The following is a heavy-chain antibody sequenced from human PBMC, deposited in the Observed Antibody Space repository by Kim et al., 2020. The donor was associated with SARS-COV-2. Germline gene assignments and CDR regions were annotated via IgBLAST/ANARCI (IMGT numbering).Heavy chain of an antibody. V-gene: IGHV3-66*04. CDR1: GFTVSGNY. CDR2: IYSGGST. Sequence: GGSLRLSCAASGFTVSGNYMSWVRQAPGKGLEWVSVIYSGGSTYYADSVKGRFTISRDNSKNTLYLQMNSLRAEDTAVYYCASQTQYYDFWSDPADYYYSMDVWGKGTTVTVSS. D-gene: IGHD3-3*01. CDR3: ASQTQYYDFWSDPADYYYSMDV. J-gene: IGHJ6*03.